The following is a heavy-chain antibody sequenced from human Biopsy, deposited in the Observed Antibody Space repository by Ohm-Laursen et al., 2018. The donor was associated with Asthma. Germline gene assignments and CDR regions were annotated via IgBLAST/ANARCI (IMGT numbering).Heavy chain of an antibody. CDR1: GGSMSSSSYS. V-gene: IGHV4-39*01. CDR2: ISYTGNT. CDR3: ARHWNWGSFFDY. Sequence: TLSLTCTVSGGSMSSSSYSWGWIRQPPGKGLEWIGSISYTGNTDIPSLRSRVTLSVGTSKNIFSLKLTSVTAADTAVFYCARHWNWGSFFDYWGQGMLVTVSS. D-gene: IGHD7-27*01. J-gene: IGHJ4*02.